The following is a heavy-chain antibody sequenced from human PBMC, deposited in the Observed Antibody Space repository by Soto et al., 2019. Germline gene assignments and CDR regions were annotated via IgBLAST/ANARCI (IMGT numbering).Heavy chain of an antibody. CDR3: ARGLPARQYSSGWSYYYGMDV. Sequence: SETLSLTXTVSGGSISSYYWSWIRQPPGKGLEWIGYIYYSGSTNYNPSLKSRVTISVDTSKNQFSLKLSSVTAADTAVYYCARGLPARQYSSGWSYYYGMDVWGQGTTVTVSS. CDR1: GGSISSYY. J-gene: IGHJ6*02. V-gene: IGHV4-59*01. D-gene: IGHD6-19*01. CDR2: IYYSGST.